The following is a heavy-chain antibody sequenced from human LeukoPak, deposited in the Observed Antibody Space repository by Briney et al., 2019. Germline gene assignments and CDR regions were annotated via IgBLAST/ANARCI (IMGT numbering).Heavy chain of an antibody. J-gene: IGHJ3*01. V-gene: IGHV4-59*01. D-gene: IGHD3-22*01. CDR1: GGSISNYY. CDR3: ARGWEFYESNGYVFDL. CDR2: RYYTGSA. Sequence: SEALSLTCTVSGGSISNYYCSWIRQAPGKGLEWIGSRYYTGSASYSSSLRSRATISLGTSKNQFSLKLTSVTAADTAVYYCARGWEFYESNGYVFDLWSQGTMVTVSS.